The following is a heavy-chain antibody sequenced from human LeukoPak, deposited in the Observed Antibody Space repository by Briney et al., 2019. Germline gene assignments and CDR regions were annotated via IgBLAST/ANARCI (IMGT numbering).Heavy chain of an antibody. CDR2: IYSGGNT. D-gene: IGHD6-19*01. J-gene: IGHJ4*02. Sequence: GGSLRLSCAASGLTVSSNYMSWVRQAPGKGLEWVSVIYSGGNTYYADSVKGRFTISRDNSKNTLYLQMNSLRAEDTAVYYCAKERGGYSSGWYSFDYWGQGTLVTVSS. CDR1: GLTVSSNY. V-gene: IGHV3-53*01. CDR3: AKERGGYSSGWYSFDY.